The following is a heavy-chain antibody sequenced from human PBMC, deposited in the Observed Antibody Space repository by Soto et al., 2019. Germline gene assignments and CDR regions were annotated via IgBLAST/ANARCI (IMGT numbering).Heavy chain of an antibody. CDR3: ARRGISKIVFDT. CDR1: GYIFSNYY. V-gene: IGHV1-46*01. Sequence: QVQLVQSGAEVKKPGTSVKVSCKASGYIFSNYYMHWVRQAPGQGLEWMGVFNPSGDATHYAQRFQGKVAVTRDTSTSTVYMELTTLTSEDTAVYYCARRGISKIVFDTWGQGTVVTVSS. J-gene: IGHJ3*02. D-gene: IGHD3-10*01. CDR2: FNPSGDAT.